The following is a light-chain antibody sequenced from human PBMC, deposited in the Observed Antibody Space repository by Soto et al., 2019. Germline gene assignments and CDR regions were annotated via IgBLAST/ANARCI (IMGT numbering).Light chain of an antibody. CDR3: TSYASSSTPVV. Sequence: QSALTQPASVSGSPGQSITISCTGTSSDIGGYKYVSWYRHHPGTAPKLMIYDVTNRPSGVSNRFSGSKSGNTASLTISGLQAEDEGDYYCTSYASSSTPVVFGGGTKLTVL. CDR1: SSDIGGYKY. CDR2: DVT. V-gene: IGLV2-14*03. J-gene: IGLJ2*01.